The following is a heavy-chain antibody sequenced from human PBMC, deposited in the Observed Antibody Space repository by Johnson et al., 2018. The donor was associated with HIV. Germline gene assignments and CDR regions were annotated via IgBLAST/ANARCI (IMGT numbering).Heavy chain of an antibody. J-gene: IGHJ3*02. D-gene: IGHD6-6*01. CDR2: INWNGAST. Sequence: VQLVESGGGVVRPGGSLRLSCAASGFTFDDYGMSWVRQAPGQGLEWVSGINWNGASTGYADSMDCRFTISRDNARNSLYLHVKSLRAEDTAVYYCARDRTLWQLVRPGGAFDIWGQGTMVTVSS. V-gene: IGHV3-20*04. CDR1: GFTFDDYG. CDR3: ARDRTLWQLVRPGGAFDI.